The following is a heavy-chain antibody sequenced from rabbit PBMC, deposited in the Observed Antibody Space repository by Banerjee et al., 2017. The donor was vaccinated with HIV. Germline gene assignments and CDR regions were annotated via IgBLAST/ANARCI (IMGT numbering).Heavy chain of an antibody. J-gene: IGHJ4*01. CDR3: ARDGVGAYNSATFNL. CDR2: INTGNGRT. V-gene: IGHV1S45*01. CDR1: GFSFSHKYV. Sequence: QEQLVESGGGLVQPGRSLTLSCKASGFSFSHKYVVCWVRQAPGKGLEWIACINTGNGRTYYASWAKGRFTISKTSSTTVTLQMTSLTAADTATYFCARDGVGAYNSATFNLWGQGTLVTVS. D-gene: IGHD4-1*01.